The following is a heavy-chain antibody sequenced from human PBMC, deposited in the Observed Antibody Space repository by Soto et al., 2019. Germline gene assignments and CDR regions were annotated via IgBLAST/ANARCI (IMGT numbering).Heavy chain of an antibody. CDR3: STGVIWIGYFTVDS. CDR2: FIPVYRTL. D-gene: IGHD3-3*01. Sequence: QVQLVQFGAEVKKPGSSVKVSCKASGGSFGNSAINWVRQTPGQGLEWLGGFIPVYRTLNYAQKFQGRVTITADESTGTAFMTLSSLASDDTAVYYCSTGVIWIGYFTVDSWGQGTRVTVSS. J-gene: IGHJ4*02. V-gene: IGHV1-69*01. CDR1: GGSFGNSA.